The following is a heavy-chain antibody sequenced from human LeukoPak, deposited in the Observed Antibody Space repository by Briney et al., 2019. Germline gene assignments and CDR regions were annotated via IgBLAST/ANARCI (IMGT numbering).Heavy chain of an antibody. D-gene: IGHD3-3*01. CDR2: INHSGST. CDR3: ARGPSKYYDFWSGYRDYYYMDV. Sequence: PSETLSLTCAVYGGSFSGYYWSWIRQPPGKGLEWIGEINHSGSTNYNPSLKSRVTISVDTSKNQFSLKLSSVTAADTAVYYCARGPSKYYDFWSGYRDYYYMDVWGKGTTVTVSS. J-gene: IGHJ6*03. V-gene: IGHV4-34*01. CDR1: GGSFSGYY.